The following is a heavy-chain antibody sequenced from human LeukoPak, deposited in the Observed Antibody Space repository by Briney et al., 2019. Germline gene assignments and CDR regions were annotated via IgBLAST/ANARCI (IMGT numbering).Heavy chain of an antibody. CDR2: IYPGDSDT. CDR3: ARNRYISSSVVAFDI. J-gene: IGHJ3*02. CDR1: GYSLTSNW. D-gene: IGHD6-6*01. V-gene: IGHV5-51*01. Sequence: GESLKISCKGSGYSLTSNWIGWVRQMPGKGLEWMGIIYPGDSDTRYSPSFQGQVTISADKSISTAYLQWSSLKASDSAMYYCARNRYISSSVVAFDIWGQGTMVTVSS.